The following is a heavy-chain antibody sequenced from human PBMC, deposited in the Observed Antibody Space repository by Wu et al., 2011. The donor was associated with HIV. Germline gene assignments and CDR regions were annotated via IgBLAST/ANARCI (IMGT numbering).Heavy chain of an antibody. Sequence: SVKVSCKASGATFSSYAISWVRQAPGQGLEWMGRIIPIFGTANYAQKFQGRVTITADKSTSTAYMELSRLRPDDTAVYYCARDPYSSSFYYYYFMDVWGKGTTVTVSS. J-gene: IGHJ6*03. V-gene: IGHV1-69*06. CDR1: GATFSSYA. CDR2: IIPIFGTA. CDR3: ARDPYSSSFYYYYFMDV. D-gene: IGHD6-6*01.